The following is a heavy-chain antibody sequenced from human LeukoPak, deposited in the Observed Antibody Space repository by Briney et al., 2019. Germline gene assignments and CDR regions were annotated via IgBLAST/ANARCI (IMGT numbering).Heavy chain of an antibody. CDR2: ISAYNGNT. D-gene: IGHD3-22*01. CDR3: ARDERNHHDSSGYYTRAGVDY. Sequence: ASVKVSCKASGYTFTSYGISWVRQAPGQGLEWMGWISAYNGNTNYAQKLQGSVTMTTDTSTSTAYMELRSLRSDDTAVYYCARDERNHHDSSGYYTRAGVDYWGQGTLVTVSS. V-gene: IGHV1-18*01. J-gene: IGHJ4*02. CDR1: GYTFTSYG.